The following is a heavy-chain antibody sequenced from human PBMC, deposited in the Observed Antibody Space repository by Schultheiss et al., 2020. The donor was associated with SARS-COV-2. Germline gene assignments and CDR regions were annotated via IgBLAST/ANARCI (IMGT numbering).Heavy chain of an antibody. CDR2: ISSSSSTI. Sequence: GESLKISCAASGFTVSSNYMSWVRQAPGKGLEWVSYISSSSSTIYYADSVKGRFTISRDNAKNSLYLQMNSLRAEDTAVYYCARSSGVPAALFDYWGQGTLVTVAS. CDR3: ARSSGVPAALFDY. J-gene: IGHJ4*02. V-gene: IGHV3-48*01. CDR1: GFTVSSNY. D-gene: IGHD2-2*01.